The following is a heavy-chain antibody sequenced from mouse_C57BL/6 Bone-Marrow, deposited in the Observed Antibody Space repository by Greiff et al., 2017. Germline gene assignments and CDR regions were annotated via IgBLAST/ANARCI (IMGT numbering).Heavy chain of an antibody. Sequence: QVQLKESGAELVKPGASVKMSCKASGYTFTSYWITWVKQRPGQGLEWIGDIYPGSGSTNYNAKFKGKATLTVDTSSSTAYMQLSSLTSEDSAVYYCAKWYFDYWGQGTTPTVSS. V-gene: IGHV1-55*01. CDR3: AKWYFDY. J-gene: IGHJ2*01. CDR2: IYPGSGST. CDR1: GYTFTSYW.